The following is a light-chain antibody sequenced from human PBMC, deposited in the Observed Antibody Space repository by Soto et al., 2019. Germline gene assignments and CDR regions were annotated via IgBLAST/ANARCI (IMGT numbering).Light chain of an antibody. V-gene: IGKV3-20*01. J-gene: IGKJ1*01. CDR2: GAS. CDR3: QQYGSSRWT. Sequence: EIVLTQSPGTLSLSPGERATLSCRASQSVSSSYLAWYQQKPGQAPRLLIYGASSRATGIPDRFSGSGSGTVFTLSITRLEPEDVAVYYCQQYGSSRWTFGQGTKVDIK. CDR1: QSVSSSY.